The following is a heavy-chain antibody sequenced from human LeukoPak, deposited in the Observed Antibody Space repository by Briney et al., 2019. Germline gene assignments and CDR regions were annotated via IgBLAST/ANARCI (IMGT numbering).Heavy chain of an antibody. J-gene: IGHJ3*02. CDR1: GFTFSSYG. CDR3: AKDQGGLVLYRFDASDI. Sequence: GGSLRLSCAASGFTFSSYGMHWVRQPPGKGLEGVAVISYDGSNKYYADSVKGRFTISRDNSKNTLSLQMNSLKTEDTALYYCAKDQGGLVLYRFDASDIWGQGTMVTVSS. CDR2: ISYDGSNK. D-gene: IGHD2-2*02. V-gene: IGHV3-30*18.